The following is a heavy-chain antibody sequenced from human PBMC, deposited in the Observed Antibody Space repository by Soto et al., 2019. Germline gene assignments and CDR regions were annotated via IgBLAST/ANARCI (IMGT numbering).Heavy chain of an antibody. CDR1: GGSFSAYY. Sequence: SETLSLTCAVYGGSFSAYYWGWIRQPPGKGLEWIGYIYHSGSTYYNPSLKSRVTISVDRSKNQFSLNLSSVTAADTAMYYCARGALRWSTSWDFDYWGQGTLVTVSS. V-gene: IGHV4-34*01. D-gene: IGHD4-17*01. J-gene: IGHJ4*02. CDR2: IYHSGST. CDR3: ARGALRWSTSWDFDY.